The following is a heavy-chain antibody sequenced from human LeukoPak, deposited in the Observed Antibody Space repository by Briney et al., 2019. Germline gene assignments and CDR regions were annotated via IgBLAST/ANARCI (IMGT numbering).Heavy chain of an antibody. CDR1: GFTFSSHD. V-gene: IGHV3-30*03. J-gene: IGHJ6*03. Sequence: PGGSLRLSCAASGFTFSSHDMHWVRQAPGKGLEWVAIISYDGGKKDYADSVKGRFTISRDNSKNTLYLQMNSLRAEDTAVYYCARSYSLAAAGDHYYYYYMDVWGKGTTVTVSS. D-gene: IGHD6-13*01. CDR2: ISYDGGKK. CDR3: ARSYSLAAAGDHYYYYYMDV.